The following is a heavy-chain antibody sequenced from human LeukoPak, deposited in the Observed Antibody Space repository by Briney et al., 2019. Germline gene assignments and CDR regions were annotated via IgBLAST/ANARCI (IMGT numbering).Heavy chain of an antibody. D-gene: IGHD6-13*01. CDR1: GFTFDDYG. V-gene: IGHV3-49*03. CDR3: ARGGSSSWRIGVSDY. Sequence: GGSLRLSCAASGFTFDDYGMSWFRQAPGKGLECVGFIRSKAYGGTTEYAASVKDRFTISRDDSKSIAYLQMNSLKTEDTAVYYCARGGSSSWRIGVSDYWGQGTLVTVSS. J-gene: IGHJ4*02. CDR2: IRSKAYGGTT.